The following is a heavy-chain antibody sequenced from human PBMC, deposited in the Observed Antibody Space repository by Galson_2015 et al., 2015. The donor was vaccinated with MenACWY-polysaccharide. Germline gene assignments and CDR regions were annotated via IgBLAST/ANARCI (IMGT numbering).Heavy chain of an antibody. Sequence: ETLSLTCIFSGASISGTYWTWIRQSPGKGLEWIGYLYHSGSTNYNPSLESRVAMSVDTSKNQITLQLSSVIAADTAVYYCARRPKGYG. V-gene: IGHV4-59*01. J-gene: IGHJ6*01. CDR2: LYHSGST. CDR3: ARRPKGYG. CDR1: GASISGTY.